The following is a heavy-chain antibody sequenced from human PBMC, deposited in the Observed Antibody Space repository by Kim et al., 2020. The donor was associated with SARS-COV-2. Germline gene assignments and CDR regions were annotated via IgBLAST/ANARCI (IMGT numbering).Heavy chain of an antibody. J-gene: IGHJ3*02. CDR2: IYYSGST. V-gene: IGHV4-39*01. CDR1: GGSISSSSYY. D-gene: IGHD5-12*01. Sequence: SETLSLTCTVSGGSISSSSYYWGWIRQPPGKGLEWIGSIYYSGSTYYNPSLKSRVTISVDTSKNQFSLKLSSVTAADTAVYYCAIFEMATITRENAFDIWGQGTMVTVSS. CDR3: AIFEMATITRENAFDI.